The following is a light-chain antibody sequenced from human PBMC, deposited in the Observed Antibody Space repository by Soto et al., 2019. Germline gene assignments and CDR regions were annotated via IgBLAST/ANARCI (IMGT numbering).Light chain of an antibody. V-gene: IGKV3-11*02. CDR1: ESVVRY. Sequence: EIVLTQSPVTLSLSPGDTATLSCRASESVVRYLAWYQQKPGQAPRLLMYDTSKRATGIPARFSGSGYGRDFTLTISSLEPEDFAVYYCQQRSNSPRTFGGGTKVEIK. CDR2: DTS. J-gene: IGKJ4*01. CDR3: QQRSNSPRT.